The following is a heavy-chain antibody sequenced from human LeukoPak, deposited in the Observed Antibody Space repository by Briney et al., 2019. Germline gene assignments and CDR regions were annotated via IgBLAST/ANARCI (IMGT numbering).Heavy chain of an antibody. D-gene: IGHD1-1*01. CDR2: IYHSGST. CDR1: GDSVSSNYW. CDR3: TNWNLYAFDI. V-gene: IGHV4-4*02. Sequence: PSETLSLTCAVSGDSVSSNYWWTWVRQSPGKGLEWIGEIYHSGSTHYNPSLKSRVTISVDKSKNQFSLKLSSVTAADTAVYYCTNWNLYAFDIWGQGTMVTVSS. J-gene: IGHJ3*02.